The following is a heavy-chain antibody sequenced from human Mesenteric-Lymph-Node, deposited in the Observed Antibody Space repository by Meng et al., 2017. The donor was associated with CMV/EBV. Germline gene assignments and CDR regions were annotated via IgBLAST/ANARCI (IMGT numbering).Heavy chain of an antibody. V-gene: IGHV1-69*05. Sequence: ASGGTCNGYAISWVQQAPGQGLEWMGGIIPIFGTANYAQKFQGRVTITTDESTSTAYMELSSLRSEDTAVYYCASGYDSSGYSYFDYWGQGTLVTVSS. CDR3: ASGYDSSGYSYFDY. D-gene: IGHD3-22*01. J-gene: IGHJ4*02. CDR2: IIPIFGTA. CDR1: GGTCNGYA.